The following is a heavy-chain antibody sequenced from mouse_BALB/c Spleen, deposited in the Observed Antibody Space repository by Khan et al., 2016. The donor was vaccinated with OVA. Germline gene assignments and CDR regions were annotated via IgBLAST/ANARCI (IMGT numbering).Heavy chain of an antibody. CDR3: GRTADGYYGFAY. CDR2: IWSGGST. CDR1: GFSLTSYG. Sequence: QVQLKESGPGLVQPSQSLSITCTVSGFSLTSYGVHWVRQSPGKGLEWLGVIWSGGSTDYNAAFISRLSISKDNSKSQVFFKMNSLQANDTAIYYFGRTADGYYGFAYWGQGTMVTVSA. V-gene: IGHV2-2*02. D-gene: IGHD2-3*01. J-gene: IGHJ3*01.